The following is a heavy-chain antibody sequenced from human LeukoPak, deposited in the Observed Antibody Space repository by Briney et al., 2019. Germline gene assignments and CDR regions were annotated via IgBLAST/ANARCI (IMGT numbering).Heavy chain of an antibody. J-gene: IGHJ4*02. CDR2: ISAYNGNT. CDR3: ARLMGWLQFARLDY. V-gene: IGHV1-18*01. CDR1: GYTFTSYG. D-gene: IGHD5-24*01. Sequence: GASVKVSCKASGYTFTSYGISWVRQAPGQGLEWMGWISAYNGNTNYAQKLQGRVTMTTDTSTSTACMELRSLRSDDTAVYYCARLMGWLQFARLDYWGQGTLVTVSS.